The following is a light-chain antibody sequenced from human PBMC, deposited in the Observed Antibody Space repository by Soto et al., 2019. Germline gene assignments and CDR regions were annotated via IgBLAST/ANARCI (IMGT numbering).Light chain of an antibody. Sequence: QSALTQPPSASGSPGQSVAISCTGTSSDVGGYNYVSWYQQHPGKAPKLMIYEVNKRPSGVPDRFSGSKSGNTASLTVSGLQAEDEADYYCSSYAFSGSPFYVFGSGTKLTVL. CDR3: SSYAFSGSPFYV. CDR1: SSDVGGYNY. V-gene: IGLV2-8*01. J-gene: IGLJ1*01. CDR2: EVN.